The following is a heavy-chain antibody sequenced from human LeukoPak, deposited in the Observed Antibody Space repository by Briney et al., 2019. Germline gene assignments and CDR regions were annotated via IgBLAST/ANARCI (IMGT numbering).Heavy chain of an antibody. CDR3: ARGRFLEWLLPPPNWFDP. CDR2: ISSSGSTI. J-gene: IGHJ5*02. CDR1: GFTFSSYE. V-gene: IGHV3-48*03. D-gene: IGHD3-3*01. Sequence: GGSLGLSCAASGFTFSSYEMNWVRQAPGKGLEWVSYISSSGSTIYYADSVKGRFTISRDNAKNSLYLQMNSLRAEDTAVYYCARGRFLEWLLPPPNWFDPWGQGTLVTVSS.